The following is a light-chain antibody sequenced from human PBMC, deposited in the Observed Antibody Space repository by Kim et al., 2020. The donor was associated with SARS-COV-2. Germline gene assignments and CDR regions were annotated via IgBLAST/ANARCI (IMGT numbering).Light chain of an antibody. V-gene: IGLV3-21*04. CDR1: NIEDKS. Sequence: PGKTTSITCGGDNIEDKSVHWYQQKPGQAPIMVISFDSDRPSGIPERFSGSNSGNTATLTISRVEAGDEADYFCQVWDSNSFVVFGGGTKLTVL. CDR3: QVWDSNSFVV. CDR2: FDS. J-gene: IGLJ2*01.